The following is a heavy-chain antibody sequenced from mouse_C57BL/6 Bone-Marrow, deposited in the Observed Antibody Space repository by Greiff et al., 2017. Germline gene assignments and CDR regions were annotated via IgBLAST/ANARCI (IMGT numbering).Heavy chain of an antibody. J-gene: IGHJ2*01. CDR2: IDPSDSYT. CDR3: ASPIGIYFDY. Sequence: QVQLQQPGAELVRPGTSVELSCKASGYTFTSYWMHWVKQRPGQGLEWIGVIDPSDSYTNYNQKFKGKATLTVDTSSSTAYMQRSSLTSEYSAVYYCASPIGIYFDYWGKGTTLTVSS. V-gene: IGHV1-59*01. CDR1: GYTFTSYW. D-gene: IGHD3-1*01.